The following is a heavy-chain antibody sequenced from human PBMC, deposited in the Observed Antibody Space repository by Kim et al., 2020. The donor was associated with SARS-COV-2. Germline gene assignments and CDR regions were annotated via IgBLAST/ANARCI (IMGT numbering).Heavy chain of an antibody. J-gene: IGHJ3*02. CDR3: AREWRSSTNWGGVYDAFAI. Sequence: GGSLRLSCVASGFTFSRYGMHWVRQAPGKGLEWVALISFDGSKKYYGDSVSGRFAISRDNSKNTLYLQMNSLRADDAAVYYCAREWRSSTNWGGVYDAFAIWGRGTMVTVSS. V-gene: IGHV3-30*19. CDR1: GFTFSRYG. CDR2: ISFDGSKK. D-gene: IGHD2-2*01.